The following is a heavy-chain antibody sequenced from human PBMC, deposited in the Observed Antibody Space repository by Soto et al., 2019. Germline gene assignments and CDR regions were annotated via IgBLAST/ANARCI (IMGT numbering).Heavy chain of an antibody. CDR1: GYSFTSYW. J-gene: IGHJ3*02. V-gene: IGHV5-51*01. D-gene: IGHD2-8*01. Sequence: GESLKISCKGSGYSFTSYWIGWVRQMPGKGLEWMGIIYPGDSDTRYSPSFQGQVTISADKSISTAYLQWSSLKASDTAMYYCARPCTNGVCIHAFDIWGQGTMVTVSS. CDR2: IYPGDSDT. CDR3: ARPCTNGVCIHAFDI.